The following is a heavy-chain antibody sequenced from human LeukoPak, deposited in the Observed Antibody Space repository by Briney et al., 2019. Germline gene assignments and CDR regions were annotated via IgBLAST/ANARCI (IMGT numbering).Heavy chain of an antibody. Sequence: SETLSLTCTVSGGSVSSYYWSWARQAAGQGLEWIGRIYTTGSTNYNPSLKSRVTVSLDTSKNPFSLTLASVTAADTAVYFCSRERGRPSGTFSWGPMTFYYGLDLWGQGTTVTVSS. CDR3: SRERGRPSGTFSWGPMTFYYGLDL. V-gene: IGHV4-4*07. CDR1: GGSVSSYY. D-gene: IGHD3-16*01. J-gene: IGHJ6*02. CDR2: IYTTGST.